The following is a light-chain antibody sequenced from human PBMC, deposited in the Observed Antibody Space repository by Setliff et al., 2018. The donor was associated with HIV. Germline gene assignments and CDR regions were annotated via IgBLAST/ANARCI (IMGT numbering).Light chain of an antibody. V-gene: IGLV2-14*03. CDR1: SIDIGSSNF. CDR3: SSYSINNLYV. J-gene: IGLJ1*01. CDR2: NVD. Sequence: QSALTQPASVSGSPGQSITISCTGTSIDIGSSNFVSWYQQHPGKAPKVMIYNVDKRPSGVSNRFSGSKSGNTASLTISGLQTEDEADYYCSSYSINNLYVFATGTKV.